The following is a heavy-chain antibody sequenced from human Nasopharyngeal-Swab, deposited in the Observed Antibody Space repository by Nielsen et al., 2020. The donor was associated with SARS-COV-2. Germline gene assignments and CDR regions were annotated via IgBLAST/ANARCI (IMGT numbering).Heavy chain of an antibody. V-gene: IGHV3-23*01. Sequence: ESLKISCAASGYTFTAHAMTWVRQAPGKGLEWVSTLDGSGGETHYADSVKGRFSISRDNSKNTVFLQMNSLSAGDTALYYCAKALYTTGYYGLLDCWGQGTLVIVSS. CDR1: GYTFTAHA. D-gene: IGHD6-19*01. J-gene: IGHJ4*02. CDR2: LDGSGGET. CDR3: AKALYTTGYYGLLDC.